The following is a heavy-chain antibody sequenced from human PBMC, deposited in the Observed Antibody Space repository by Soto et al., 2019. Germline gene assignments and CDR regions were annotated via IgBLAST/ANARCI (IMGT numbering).Heavy chain of an antibody. CDR3: ARVRWELLRDAFDI. CDR1: GDTFTSYG. D-gene: IGHD1-26*01. V-gene: IGHV1-18*01. Sequence: QVQLVQAGAEVKKPGASVKVSCKASGDTFTSYGISWVLQAPVQGLEWMGWISAYNGNTNYAQKLQGRVTMTTDTSTSTAYMELRSLRSDDTAVYYCARVRWELLRDAFDIWGQGTMVTVSS. CDR2: ISAYNGNT. J-gene: IGHJ3*02.